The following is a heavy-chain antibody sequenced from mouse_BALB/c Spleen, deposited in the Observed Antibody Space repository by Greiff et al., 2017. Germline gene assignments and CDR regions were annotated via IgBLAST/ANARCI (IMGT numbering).Heavy chain of an antibody. D-gene: IGHD3-1*01. Sequence: ESGPGLVKPSQSLSLTCSVTGYSITSGYYWNWIRQFPGNKLEWMGYISYDGSNNYNPSLKNRISITRDTSKNQFFLKLNSVTTEDTATYYCARDHPFWGQHRDYWGQGTTLTVSS. CDR1: GYSITSGYY. CDR2: ISYDGSN. J-gene: IGHJ2*01. V-gene: IGHV3-6*02. CDR3: ARDHPFWGQHRDY.